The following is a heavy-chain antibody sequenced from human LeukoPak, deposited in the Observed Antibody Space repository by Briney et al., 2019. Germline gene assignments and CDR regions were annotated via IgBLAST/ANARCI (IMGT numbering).Heavy chain of an antibody. CDR2: INPNSGGA. Sequence: GASVKVSCKASGYIFSGYYMHWLRQAPGQGLEWMGWINPNSGGADYAQKFQGRVTMTRDTSISTAYMALSRLRSDDTAVYYCARIGNYYDSSGYFDYWGQGTLVTVSS. CDR1: GYIFSGYY. V-gene: IGHV1-2*02. J-gene: IGHJ4*02. CDR3: ARIGNYYDSSGYFDY. D-gene: IGHD3-22*01.